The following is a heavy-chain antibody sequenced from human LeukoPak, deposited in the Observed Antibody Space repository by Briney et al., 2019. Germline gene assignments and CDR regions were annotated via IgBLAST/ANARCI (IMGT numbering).Heavy chain of an antibody. J-gene: IGHJ6*03. D-gene: IGHD2-2*01. CDR2: INTNTGDP. CDR1: GYTFTSYA. Sequence: GASVKVSCKASGYTFTSYAMNWVRQAPGQGLEWMGWINTNTGDPTYAQGFTGRFVFSLDTSVSTAYLQISSLKAEDTAVYYCARVVVVPAAMVGYYYYMDVWGKGTTVTVSS. V-gene: IGHV7-4-1*02. CDR3: ARVVVVPAAMVGYYYYMDV.